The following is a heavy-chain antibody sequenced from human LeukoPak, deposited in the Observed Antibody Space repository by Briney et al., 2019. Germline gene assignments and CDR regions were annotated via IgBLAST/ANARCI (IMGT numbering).Heavy chain of an antibody. Sequence: PSETLSLSCTVSGGSISSYYWSWIRQPPGKGLEWIGYIHYSGSTNYNPSLKSRVTISVDTSKNQFSLKLSSVTAADTAVYYCARDHNYYDSSGYYSAFDIWGQGTMVTVSS. D-gene: IGHD3-22*01. J-gene: IGHJ3*02. CDR2: IHYSGST. V-gene: IGHV4-59*01. CDR1: GGSISSYY. CDR3: ARDHNYYDSSGYYSAFDI.